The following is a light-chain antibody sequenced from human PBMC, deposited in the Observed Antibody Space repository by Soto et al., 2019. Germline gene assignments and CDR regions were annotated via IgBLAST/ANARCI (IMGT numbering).Light chain of an antibody. V-gene: IGKV3-20*01. CDR1: QSVSSSY. CDR3: QQYGSSRT. J-gene: IGKJ1*01. Sequence: EMVLTQSPGTLSLSPGEIATLSCRASQSVSSSYLAWYQQKPGQAPRLLIYGASSMATGIPDRFSGSGSGTDFTLTINRLEPEDFAVYYCQQYGSSRTFGQGTKVEIK. CDR2: GAS.